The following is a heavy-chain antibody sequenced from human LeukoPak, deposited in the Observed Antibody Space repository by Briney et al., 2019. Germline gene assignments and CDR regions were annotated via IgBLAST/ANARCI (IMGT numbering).Heavy chain of an antibody. CDR1: GGSISSGGYS. Sequence: SQTLSLTCAVSGGSISSGGYSWSWIRQPPGKGLEWIGYIYYSGSTYYNPSLKSRVTISVDTSKNQFSLKLSSVTAADTAVYYCARGAVAAKTTDYWGKGTLVTVSS. J-gene: IGHJ4*02. CDR2: IYYSGST. CDR3: ARGAVAAKTTDY. V-gene: IGHV4-30-4*07. D-gene: IGHD6-19*01.